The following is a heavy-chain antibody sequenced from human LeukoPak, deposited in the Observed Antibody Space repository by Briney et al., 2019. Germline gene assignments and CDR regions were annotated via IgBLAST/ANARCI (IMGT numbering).Heavy chain of an antibody. V-gene: IGHV4-34*01. CDR2: INHSGST. CDR1: GGSFSGYY. CDR3: ARVKNLVRYYYDSSGSFDY. D-gene: IGHD3-22*01. Sequence: PSETLSLTCAVYGGSFSGYYWSWIRQPPGKGLEWIGEINHSGSTNYNPSLKSRVTISVDTSKNQFSLKLSSVTAADTAVYYCARVKNLVRYYYDSSGSFDYWGQGTLVTVSS. J-gene: IGHJ4*02.